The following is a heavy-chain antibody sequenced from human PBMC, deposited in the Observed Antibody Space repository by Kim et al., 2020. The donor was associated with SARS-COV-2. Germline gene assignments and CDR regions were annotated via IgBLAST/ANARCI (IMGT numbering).Heavy chain of an antibody. CDR3: ARVIGSSWYAHAQSYGMDV. D-gene: IGHD6-13*01. CDR1: GYTFTSYG. CDR2: ISAYNGNT. Sequence: ASVKVSCKASGYTFTSYGISWVRQAPGQGLEWMGWISAYNGNTNYAQKLQGRVTMTTDTSTSTAYMELRSLRSDDTAVYYCARVIGSSWYAHAQSYGMDVWGQGTTVTVSS. J-gene: IGHJ6*02. V-gene: IGHV1-18*01.